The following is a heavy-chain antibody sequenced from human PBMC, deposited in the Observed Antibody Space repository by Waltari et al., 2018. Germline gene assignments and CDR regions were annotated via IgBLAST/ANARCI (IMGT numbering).Heavy chain of an antibody. V-gene: IGHV3-33*01. CDR3: ARELLWTGDKQWPPDDFSYYGMDV. Sequence: QGQLVESGGGAVQPGRSLTLSCTASGFAFSGFGMHWVRQAPGKGLEWVAIIWHVGSSASYGDSLKGRFTVSRDNRRNTLYLQMNTLRVEDTAVYYCARELLWTGDKQWPPDDFSYYGMDVWGQGTTVTVSS. D-gene: IGHD6-19*01. CDR2: IWHVGSSA. CDR1: GFAFSGFG. J-gene: IGHJ6*02.